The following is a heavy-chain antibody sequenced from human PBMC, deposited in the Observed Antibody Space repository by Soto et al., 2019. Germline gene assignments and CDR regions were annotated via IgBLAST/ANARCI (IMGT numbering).Heavy chain of an antibody. J-gene: IGHJ5*02. Sequence: PSETLSLTCTVSGGSVSSGSYYWSWIRQPPGKGLEWIGYIYYSGSTNYNPSLKSRVTISVDTSKNQFSLKLSSVTAADTAVYYCARDPLIAAAGRGWFDPWGQGTMVTVSS. V-gene: IGHV4-61*01. CDR3: ARDPLIAAAGRGWFDP. CDR2: IYYSGST. D-gene: IGHD6-13*01. CDR1: GGSVSSGSYY.